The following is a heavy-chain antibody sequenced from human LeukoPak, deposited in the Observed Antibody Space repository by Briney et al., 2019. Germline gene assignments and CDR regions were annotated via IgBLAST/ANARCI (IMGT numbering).Heavy chain of an antibody. D-gene: IGHD3-9*01. V-gene: IGHV4-59*01. CDR2: LSKSGNT. Sequence: PSETLSLTCTVSDGSISSYYWSWIRLPPGKGLEWIGYLSKSGNTNYSPSLKSRVTIFGDTSKNQFFLKLSSVTAADTAVDYCARARYVNSFYAFDTWAQGTLATVS. CDR3: ARARYVNSFYAFDT. CDR1: DGSISSYY. J-gene: IGHJ3*02.